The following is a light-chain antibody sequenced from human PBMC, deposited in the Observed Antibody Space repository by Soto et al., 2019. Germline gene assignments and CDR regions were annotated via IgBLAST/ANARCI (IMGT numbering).Light chain of an antibody. CDR2: DVN. V-gene: IGLV2-11*01. CDR1: SSDVGGYNY. Sequence: QSVLTQPRSVSGSPGQSVTISCTGTSSDVGGYNYVTWYQQYLGKAPKLMIYDVNKRPSGVPDRFSGSKSGNAASLTISGLQAEDEADYYCCSYAGSYTSSYTLGSGTKVTVL. CDR3: CSYAGSYTSSYT. J-gene: IGLJ1*01.